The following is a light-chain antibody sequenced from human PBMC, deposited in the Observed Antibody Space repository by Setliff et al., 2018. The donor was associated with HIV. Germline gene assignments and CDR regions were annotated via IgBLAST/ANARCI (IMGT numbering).Light chain of an antibody. V-gene: IGLV2-23*02. CDR2: EVN. CDR1: SGDIGTYNL. CDR3: FSYAGSSIFV. Sequence: QSALTQPASVSGSPGQSITISCTGTSGDIGTYNLVSWYQQHPGKAPKVIIYEVNKRPSGVSNRFSASKSGNTASLTISGLQAEDEADYYCFSYAGSSIFVFGGGTKVTVL. J-gene: IGLJ3*02.